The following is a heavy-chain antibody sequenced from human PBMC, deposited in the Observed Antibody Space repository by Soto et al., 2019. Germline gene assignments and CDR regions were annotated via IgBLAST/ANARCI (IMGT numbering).Heavy chain of an antibody. CDR2: ISYGGTYK. CDR1: GFTFSNYG. CDR3: ARDANYYYDTSGFPLDY. D-gene: IGHD3-22*01. J-gene: IGHJ4*02. V-gene: IGHV3-30*03. Sequence: GGSLRLSCATSGFTFSNYGMHWVRQAPGKGLEWVAVISYGGTYKFYAESVKGRFTISRDNSKNTLYLQMNSLSTEDTAIYYCARDANYYYDTSGFPLDYWGQGTLVTVSS.